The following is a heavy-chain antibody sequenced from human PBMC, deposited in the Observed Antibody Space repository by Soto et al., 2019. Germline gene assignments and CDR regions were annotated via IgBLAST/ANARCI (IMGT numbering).Heavy chain of an antibody. CDR2: IFWDNNK. Sequence: QITLKESGPTVVKPTQTLTLTCTFSGFSFPSSGAGLGWVRQPPGKALEWLAIIFWDNNKRYSPSLESRLTITTDISKNQVVLTMTNMDPVDTATYYCAHRRPYSTYNWNPGYFDIWGQGTLVTVSS. D-gene: IGHD1-1*01. J-gene: IGHJ4*02. CDR1: GFSFPSSGAG. CDR3: AHRRPYSTYNWNPGYFDI. V-gene: IGHV2-5*02.